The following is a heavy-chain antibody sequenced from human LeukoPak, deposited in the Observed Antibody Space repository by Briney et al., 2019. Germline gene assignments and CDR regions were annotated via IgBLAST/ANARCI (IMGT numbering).Heavy chain of an antibody. CDR3: ARGASGIQLWFLDP. CDR1: GFTFSSYW. CDR2: IKQDGTEK. V-gene: IGHV3-7*01. D-gene: IGHD5-18*01. J-gene: IGHJ5*02. Sequence: RTGGSLRLSCAASGFTFSSYWLSWVRQAPGKGLEWVASIKQDGTEKNYADSVKGRFTISRDNAKNSLYLQMNSLRAEDTAVYYCARGASGIQLWFLDPWGQGTLVTVSS.